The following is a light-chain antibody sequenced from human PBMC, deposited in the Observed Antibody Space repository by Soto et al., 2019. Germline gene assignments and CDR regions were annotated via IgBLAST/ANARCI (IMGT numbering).Light chain of an antibody. CDR1: NSDVGGYNF. Sequence: QSVLTQRASVSGSPGQSITISCTGTNSDVGGYNFVSWYQQQPGKAPKLMIYGVTNRPSGVSNRFSGSKSGNTASLTISGLQAEDEADYYCSSYTASSTLVFGGGTKVTVL. CDR2: GVT. V-gene: IGLV2-14*01. CDR3: SSYTASSTLV. J-gene: IGLJ3*02.